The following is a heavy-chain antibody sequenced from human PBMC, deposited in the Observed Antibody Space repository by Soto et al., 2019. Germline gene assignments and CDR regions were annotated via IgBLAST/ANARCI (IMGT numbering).Heavy chain of an antibody. CDR2: IWYDGSNK. CDR1: GFTFSSYG. D-gene: IGHD6-6*01. Sequence: GGSLRLSCAASGFTFSSYGMHWVRQAPGKGLEWVAVIWYDGSNKYYADSVKGRFTISRDNSKNTLYLQMNSLRAEDTAVYYCARDSRRYSSSPRYGMDVWGQGTTVTVSS. J-gene: IGHJ6*02. V-gene: IGHV3-33*01. CDR3: ARDSRRYSSSPRYGMDV.